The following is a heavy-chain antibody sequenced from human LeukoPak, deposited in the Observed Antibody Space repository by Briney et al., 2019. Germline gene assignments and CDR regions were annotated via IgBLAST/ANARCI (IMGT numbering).Heavy chain of an antibody. CDR2: INWNGGNT. D-gene: IGHD5-12*01. J-gene: IGHJ6*03. CDR3: ARAYSGYENYYYYYYMDV. V-gene: IGHV3-20*04. Sequence: GGSLRLSCAASGFTFDDYGMSWVRHAPGKGLEWVSGINWNGGNTVYADSVKGRFTISRDNAKNSLYLQMNSLRAEDPALYYCARAYSGYENYYYYYYMDVWGEGTTVTVSS. CDR1: GFTFDDYG.